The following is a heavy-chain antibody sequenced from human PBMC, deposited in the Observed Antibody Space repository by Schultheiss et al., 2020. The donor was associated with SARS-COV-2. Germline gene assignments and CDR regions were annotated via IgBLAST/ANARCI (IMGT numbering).Heavy chain of an antibody. CDR2: VLYDGSKE. Sequence: GGSLRLSCAASGFTFRSYWMSWVRQAPGKGLEWVAVVLYDGSKEYYTDSVKGRFTISRDNSKNTLYLKMNSLRAEDTAVYYCAKEKWGGVVATDYWGQGTLVTVSS. CDR1: GFTFRSYW. V-gene: IGHV3-30*18. D-gene: IGHD2-15*01. CDR3: AKEKWGGVVATDY. J-gene: IGHJ4*02.